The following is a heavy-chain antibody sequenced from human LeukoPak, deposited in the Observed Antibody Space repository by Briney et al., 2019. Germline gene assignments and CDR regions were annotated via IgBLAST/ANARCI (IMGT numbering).Heavy chain of an antibody. CDR3: ARDRYGDGFAHFDY. CDR1: RYTFTSYA. D-gene: IGHD5-24*01. V-gene: IGHV1-2*02. Sequence: ASVKVSCKASRYTFTSYAMHWVRQAPGQELEWMGCITPSGGTNYPQKFQGRVAITRDTSITTAYMDLSRLTSDDTAVYYCARDRYGDGFAHFDYWGQGALVTVSS. J-gene: IGHJ4*02. CDR2: ITPSGGT.